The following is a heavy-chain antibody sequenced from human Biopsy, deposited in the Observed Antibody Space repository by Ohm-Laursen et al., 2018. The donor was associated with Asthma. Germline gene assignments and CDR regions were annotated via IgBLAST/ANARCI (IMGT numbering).Heavy chain of an antibody. J-gene: IGHJ4*02. CDR3: ARLLGFWSGYDNKNFDY. Sequence: ESLKISCKGSGYTFATSWIGWVRQMPGKGLEWMGIVYPTDSVTRYSPSFEGQVTISADRSISTAYLQWSSLKASDTATYYCARLLGFWSGYDNKNFDYWGQGTLVSVSS. CDR1: GYTFATSW. CDR2: VYPTDSVT. D-gene: IGHD3-3*01. V-gene: IGHV5-51*01.